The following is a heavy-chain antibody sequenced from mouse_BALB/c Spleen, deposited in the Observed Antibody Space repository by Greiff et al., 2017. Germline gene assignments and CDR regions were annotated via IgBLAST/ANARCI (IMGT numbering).Heavy chain of an antibody. J-gene: IGHJ4*01. D-gene: IGHD2-2*01. CDR3: ARGGLRRDAMDY. Sequence: QVQLQQSGPELVKPGASVRISCKASGYTFTSYYIHWVKQRPGQGLEWIGWIYPGNVNTKYNEKFKGKATLTADKSSSTAYMQLSSLTSEDSAVYFCARGGLRRDAMDYWGQGTSVTVSS. CDR1: GYTFTSYY. V-gene: IGHV1S56*01. CDR2: IYPGNVNT.